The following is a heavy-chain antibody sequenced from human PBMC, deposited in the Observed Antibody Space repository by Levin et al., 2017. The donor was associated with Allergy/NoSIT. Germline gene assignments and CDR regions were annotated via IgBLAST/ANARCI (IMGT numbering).Heavy chain of an antibody. J-gene: IGHJ4*02. V-gene: IGHV3-48*01. Sequence: ASVKVSCAASGFTFSSYSMNWVRQAPGKGLEWVSYISSSSSTIYYADSVKGRFTISRDNAKNSLYLQMNSLRAEDTAVYYCARARSGSFDLYDYWGQGTQVTVSS. CDR3: ARARSGSFDLYDY. D-gene: IGHD1-26*01. CDR2: ISSSSSTI. CDR1: GFTFSSYS.